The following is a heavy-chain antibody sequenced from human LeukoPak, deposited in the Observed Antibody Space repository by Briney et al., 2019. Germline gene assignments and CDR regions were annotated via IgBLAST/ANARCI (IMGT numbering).Heavy chain of an antibody. V-gene: IGHV4-39*01. CDR3: ARQVCSSISCYVDY. D-gene: IGHD2-2*01. Sequence: SETLSLTCTVSRGSISSSSYYWAWIRQPPGKGLEWIGMVYHSGTSYYNASLKIRVSISVDTSKNQFSLKLSSMTAADTAVYYCARQVCSSISCYVDYWGQRTLVTVSS. CDR1: RGSISSSSYY. CDR2: VYHSGTS. J-gene: IGHJ4*02.